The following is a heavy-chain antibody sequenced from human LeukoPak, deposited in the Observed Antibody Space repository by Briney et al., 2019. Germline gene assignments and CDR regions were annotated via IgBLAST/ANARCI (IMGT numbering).Heavy chain of an antibody. Sequence: GGSLRLSCAASGFAFHDYAMHWVRQAPGKGLEWVSGISWNSGSIAYADSVKGRFTISGDNAKNSLYLQMNSLRAEDTAFYYCTKDKTDYLFDYWGQGTLVTVSS. D-gene: IGHD4-11*01. J-gene: IGHJ4*02. V-gene: IGHV3-9*01. CDR2: ISWNSGSI. CDR3: TKDKTDYLFDY. CDR1: GFAFHDYA.